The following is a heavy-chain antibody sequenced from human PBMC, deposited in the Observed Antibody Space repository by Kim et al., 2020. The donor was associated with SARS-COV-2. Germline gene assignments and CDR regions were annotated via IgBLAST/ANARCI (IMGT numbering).Heavy chain of an antibody. Sequence: GTNYAQKFQGRVTMTRDTSISTAYMELSRLRSDDTAVYYCARDVAAQFDYWGQGTLVTVSS. D-gene: IGHD6-6*01. J-gene: IGHJ4*02. V-gene: IGHV1-2*02. CDR3: ARDVAAQFDY. CDR2: GT.